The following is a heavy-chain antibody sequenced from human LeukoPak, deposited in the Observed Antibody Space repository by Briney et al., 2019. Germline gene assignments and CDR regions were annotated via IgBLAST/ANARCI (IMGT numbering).Heavy chain of an antibody. CDR2: IVPLFGTA. V-gene: IGHV1-69*13. CDR3: VREYDGSGSYSYFDY. D-gene: IGHD3-22*01. Sequence: SVKVSCKASGTYTINWVRQAPGQGLDWIGGIVPLFGTATYAQRFQDRLTITAGESTNTVYMELSSLTSDDTAVYYCVREYDGSGSYSYFDYWGQGTMVTVSP. J-gene: IGHJ4*02. CDR1: GTYT.